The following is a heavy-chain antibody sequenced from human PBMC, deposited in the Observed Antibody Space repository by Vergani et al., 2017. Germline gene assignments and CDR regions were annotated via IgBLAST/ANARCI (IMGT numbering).Heavy chain of an antibody. CDR2: IDWDDDK. Sequence: QVTLRESGPALVKPTQTLTLTCTFSGFSLSTSGMCVSWIRQPPGKALEWLARIDWDDDKYYSTSLKTRLTISKDTSKNQVVLTMTNMDPVDTATYYCARSGYWSSTSCPFDYWGQGTLVTVSS. J-gene: IGHJ4*02. CDR1: GFSLSTSGMC. V-gene: IGHV2-70*15. CDR3: ARSGYWSSTSCPFDY. D-gene: IGHD2-2*01.